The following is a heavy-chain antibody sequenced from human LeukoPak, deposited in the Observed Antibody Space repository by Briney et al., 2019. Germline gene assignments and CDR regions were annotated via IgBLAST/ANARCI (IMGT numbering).Heavy chain of an antibody. J-gene: IGHJ3*01. CDR2: ISGYNANT. D-gene: IGHD3-16*01. V-gene: IGHV1-18*01. CDR1: GCTFTSYG. Sequence: ASVKVSCKTSGCTFTSYGISWVRQAPGQGLEWMGWISGYNANTNYAQKLQDRVTMTTDTSTSTAYMELRSLRSDDTAVYYCARDSSGGIMITFGGVKNDAFDFWGQRTMVTVSS. CDR3: ARDSSGGIMITFGGVKNDAFDF.